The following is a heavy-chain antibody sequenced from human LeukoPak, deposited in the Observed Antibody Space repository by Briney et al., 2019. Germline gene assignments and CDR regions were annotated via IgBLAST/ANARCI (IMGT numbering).Heavy chain of an antibody. CDR2: ISSSSSYI. Sequence: SGGSLRLSCAASGFTFSSYSMNWVRQAPGKGLEWVSSISSSSSYIYYADSVKGRFTISRDNAKNSLYLQMNSLRAEDTAVYYCARDGGPLSAVYYYGMDVWGQGTTVTVSS. CDR3: ARDGGPLSAVYYYGMDV. CDR1: GFTFSSYS. V-gene: IGHV3-21*01. D-gene: IGHD3-16*01. J-gene: IGHJ6*02.